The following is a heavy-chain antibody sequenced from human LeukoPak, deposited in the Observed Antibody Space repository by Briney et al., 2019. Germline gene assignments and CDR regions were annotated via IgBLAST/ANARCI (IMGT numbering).Heavy chain of an antibody. V-gene: IGHV4-34*01. CDR2: INHSGST. Sequence: TSETLSLTCAVYGGSFSGYYWSWIRRPPGKGLEWIGEINHSGSTNYNPSLKSRVTISVDTSKNQFSLKLSSATAADTAVYYCAREKSSAPDYWGQGTLVTVSS. CDR3: AREKSSAPDY. D-gene: IGHD6-19*01. CDR1: GGSFSGYY. J-gene: IGHJ4*02.